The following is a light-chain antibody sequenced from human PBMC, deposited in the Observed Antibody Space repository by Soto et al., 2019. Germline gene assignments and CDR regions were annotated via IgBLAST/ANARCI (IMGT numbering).Light chain of an antibody. V-gene: IGLV1-40*01. CDR2: GNS. CDR3: QSYDSSLSGSSV. Sequence: QSVLTQPPSVSGAPGQRVTISCTGSSSNIGAGYDVHWYQQLPGTAPKLLIYGNSNRPSGVPDRFSGSKSGTSASLAITGLQDEDEADYYCQSYDSSLSGSSVVGTGTKLTVL. J-gene: IGLJ1*01. CDR1: SSNIGAGYD.